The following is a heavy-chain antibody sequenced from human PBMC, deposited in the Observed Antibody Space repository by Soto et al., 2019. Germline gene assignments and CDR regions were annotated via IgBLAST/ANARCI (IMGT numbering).Heavy chain of an antibody. V-gene: IGHV1-69*06. CDR1: GGPFRSLA. CDR3: ATVVVAATLEHYFDY. Sequence: QLQLVQSGAEVRKLGSSLKFSCKALGGPFRSLAITWGRQPPGQGLEGMGGITPIFGTANYAQKFQGRVTITADKSTSTAYMELSSLRSEDTAVYYCATVVVAATLEHYFDYWGQGTLVTVSS. CDR2: ITPIFGTA. J-gene: IGHJ4*02. D-gene: IGHD2-15*01.